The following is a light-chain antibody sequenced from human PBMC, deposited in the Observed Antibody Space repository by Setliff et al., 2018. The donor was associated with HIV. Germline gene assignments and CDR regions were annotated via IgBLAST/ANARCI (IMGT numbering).Light chain of an antibody. CDR1: SSDVGGYKY. CDR3: SSYTSSSTPYV. CDR2: DVS. Sequence: QSALAQPASVSGSPGQSITISCTGTSSDVGGYKYVSWYQQHPGRAPKLIIYDVSNRPSGVSNRFSGSKSGNTASLTISGLQAEDEADYYCSSYTSSSTPYVFGTGTKVTVL. V-gene: IGLV2-14*03. J-gene: IGLJ1*01.